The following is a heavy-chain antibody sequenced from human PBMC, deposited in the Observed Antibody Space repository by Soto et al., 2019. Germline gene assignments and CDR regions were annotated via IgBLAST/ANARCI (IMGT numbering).Heavy chain of an antibody. D-gene: IGHD3-9*01. CDR1: GYPFTSYY. CDR3: AREWYYDILTGHNWFDT. CDR2: INPSGGST. V-gene: IGHV1-46*01. Sequence: XSVKVAFNASGYPFTSYYMGWVRQAPGQGLEWMGIINPSGGSTSYAQKFQCRVTMTRDTSTSTVYMELSSLRSEDTAVYYCAREWYYDILTGHNWFDTWGQGTLVTVS. J-gene: IGHJ5*02.